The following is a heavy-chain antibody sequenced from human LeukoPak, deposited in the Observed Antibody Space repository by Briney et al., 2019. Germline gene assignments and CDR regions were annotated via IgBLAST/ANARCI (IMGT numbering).Heavy chain of an antibody. CDR2: INTNTGNP. D-gene: IGHD3-9*01. CDR3: ARGDWLSNPELDYYYMDV. V-gene: IGHV7-4-1*02. Sequence: GASVKVSCKASGYTFTSYAMNWVRQAPGQGLEWMGWINTNTGNPTYAQGFTGRFVFSLDTSVSTAYLQISSLKAEDTAVYYCARGDWLSNPELDYYYMDVWGKGTTVTVSS. CDR1: GYTFTSYA. J-gene: IGHJ6*03.